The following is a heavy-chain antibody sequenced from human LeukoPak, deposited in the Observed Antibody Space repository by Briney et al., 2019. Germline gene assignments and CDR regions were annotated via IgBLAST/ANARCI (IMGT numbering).Heavy chain of an antibody. CDR1: GFTFNSYT. D-gene: IGHD6-19*01. J-gene: IGHJ6*03. CDR2: IDSSSSYI. Sequence: GGSLRLSCAASGFTFNSYTLNWVRQAPGKGLEWVSSIDSSSSYIYYADSVKGRFTISRDNAKNSLYLQMNSLRAEDTAVYYCARTVAGTTYYYYYMDVWGKGTTVTVSS. V-gene: IGHV3-21*01. CDR3: ARTVAGTTYYYYYMDV.